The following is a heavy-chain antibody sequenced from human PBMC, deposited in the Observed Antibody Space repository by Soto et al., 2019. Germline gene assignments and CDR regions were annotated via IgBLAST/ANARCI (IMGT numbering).Heavy chain of an antibody. CDR3: ARLDGPFDF. Sequence: GESLKISCKGSGYNFNIYWIAWVRQMPGKGLEWMGIIFPGDSDTIYNPSFEGQVTMSVDKANTTAYLQWNSLKTSDSAMYYCARLDGPFDFWGQGTLVTVSS. CDR1: GYNFNIYW. CDR2: IFPGDSDT. J-gene: IGHJ4*02. V-gene: IGHV5-51*01. D-gene: IGHD2-2*03.